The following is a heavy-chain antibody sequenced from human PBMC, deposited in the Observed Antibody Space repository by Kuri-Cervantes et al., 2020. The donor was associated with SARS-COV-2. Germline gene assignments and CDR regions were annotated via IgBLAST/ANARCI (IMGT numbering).Heavy chain of an antibody. J-gene: IGHJ4*02. V-gene: IGHV1-18*04. D-gene: IGHD2-15*01. CDR3: ARDYCSGGSCRDLDY. Sequence: ASVKVSCKASGYTFTGYYMHWVRQAPGQGLEWMGWINAYNGNTNYAQKPRGRVTITTDTSTSTAYVELRSLRSDDTAVYYCARDYCSGGSCRDLDYWGQGTLVTVSS. CDR1: GYTFTGYY. CDR2: INAYNGNT.